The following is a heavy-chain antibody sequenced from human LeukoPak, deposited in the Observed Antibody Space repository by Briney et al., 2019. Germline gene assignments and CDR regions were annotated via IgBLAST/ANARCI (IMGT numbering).Heavy chain of an antibody. Sequence: ASVKVSCKASGYTFTSYYMHWVRQAPGQGLEWMGIINPSGGSTSYAQKFQGRVTMTRDTSTSTVYMELSSLRSEDTAVYYCAGSRYCSGGTCYATFDYWGQGTLVTVSS. CDR3: AGSRYCSGGTCYATFDY. V-gene: IGHV1-46*01. D-gene: IGHD2-15*01. CDR1: GYTFTSYY. CDR2: INPSGGST. J-gene: IGHJ4*02.